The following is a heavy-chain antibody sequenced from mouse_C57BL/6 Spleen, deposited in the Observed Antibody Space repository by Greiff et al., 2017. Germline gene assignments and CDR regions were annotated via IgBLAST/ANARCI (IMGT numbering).Heavy chain of an antibody. CDR3: TTDYDEGAAWFAY. CDR2: IDPENGDT. Sequence: VQLQQSGAELVRPGASVKLSCTASGFNIKDDYMHWVKQRPEQGLEWIGWIDPENGDTEYASKFQGKATITADTSSNTAYLQLSSLTSEDTAVYYCTTDYDEGAAWFAYWGQGTLVTVSA. D-gene: IGHD2-4*01. V-gene: IGHV14-4*01. J-gene: IGHJ3*01. CDR1: GFNIKDDY.